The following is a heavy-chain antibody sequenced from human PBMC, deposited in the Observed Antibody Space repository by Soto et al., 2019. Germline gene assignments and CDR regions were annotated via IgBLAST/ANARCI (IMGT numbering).Heavy chain of an antibody. J-gene: IGHJ6*02. Sequence: PGGSLRLSCAASGFTFDDYAMHWVRQVPGKGLEWVAGINWNSVNIAYADSVKGRFTISRDNAKNALYLQMNSLRPEDTAIYYCAKVQDYGGNSNVWGQGTAVTVSS. V-gene: IGHV3-9*01. CDR2: INWNSVNI. D-gene: IGHD4-17*01. CDR1: GFTFDDYA. CDR3: AKVQDYGGNSNV.